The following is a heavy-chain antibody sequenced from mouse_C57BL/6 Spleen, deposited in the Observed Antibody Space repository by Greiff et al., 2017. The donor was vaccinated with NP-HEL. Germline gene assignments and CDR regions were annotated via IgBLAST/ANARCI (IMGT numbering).Heavy chain of an antibody. CDR3: ARRDWDEYFDV. CDR2: ISYDGSN. CDR1: GYSITSGYY. Sequence: EVQLVESGPGLVKPSQSLSLTCSVTGYSITSGYYWNWIRQFPGNKLEWMGYISYDGSNNYNPSLKNRISITRDTSKNQFFLKLNSVTTEDTATYYCARRDWDEYFDVWGTGTTVTVSS. V-gene: IGHV3-6*01. D-gene: IGHD4-1*01. J-gene: IGHJ1*03.